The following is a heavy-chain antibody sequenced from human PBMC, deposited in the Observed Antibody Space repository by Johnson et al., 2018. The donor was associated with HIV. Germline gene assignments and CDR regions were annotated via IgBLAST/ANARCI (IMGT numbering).Heavy chain of an antibody. V-gene: IGHV3-15*01. D-gene: IGHD2-21*02. CDR1: GFTVSNAW. CDR2: INSKTDGGTT. Sequence: VQLVESGGGVVQPGGSLRLSCAASGFTVSNAWMTWVRQAPGKGLEWVGRINSKTDGGTTDYAAPVQGSFTISRDDSKNTLYLQMNSLRAEDTAVYYCASQIVVVTADDAFDIWGQGTRVTVSS. J-gene: IGHJ3*02. CDR3: ASQIVVVTADDAFDI.